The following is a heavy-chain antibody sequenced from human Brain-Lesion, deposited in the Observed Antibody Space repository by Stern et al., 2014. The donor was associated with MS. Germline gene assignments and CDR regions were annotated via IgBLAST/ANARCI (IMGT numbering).Heavy chain of an antibody. J-gene: IGHJ6*02. CDR2: IFNSGST. V-gene: IGHV4-61*02. D-gene: IGHD2-2*01. CDR1: GGSISSGGYY. CDR3: ARGRVVPGFQYYATDV. Sequence: QVHLQESGPGLVKPSQTLSLSCTVSGGSISSGGYYWSWIRQPARTGLEWIGRIFNSGSTSYNPSLKSRVTISIDTSKNQFSLRLNSMTAADTAVYYCARGRVVPGFQYYATDVWGQGTTVIVSS.